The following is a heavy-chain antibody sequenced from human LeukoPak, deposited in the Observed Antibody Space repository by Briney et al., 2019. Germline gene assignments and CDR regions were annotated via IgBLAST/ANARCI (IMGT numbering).Heavy chain of an antibody. CDR2: INPNSGGT. Sequence: ASVKVSCKASGYTSTGYYMHWVRQAPGQGLEWMGWINPNSGGTNYAQKFQGRVTMTRDTSISTAYIELSRLRSDDTAVYYCARDIVVVPAAILSGYYYYYMDVWGKGTTVTVSS. D-gene: IGHD2-2*01. CDR1: GYTSTGYY. J-gene: IGHJ6*03. V-gene: IGHV1-2*02. CDR3: ARDIVVVPAAILSGYYYYYMDV.